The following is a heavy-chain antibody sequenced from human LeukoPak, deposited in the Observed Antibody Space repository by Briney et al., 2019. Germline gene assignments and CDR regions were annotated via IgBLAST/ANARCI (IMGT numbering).Heavy chain of an antibody. D-gene: IGHD3-10*01. CDR3: IRANDSGSRHYGMDV. V-gene: IGHV3-72*01. CDR1: GFIFSDHY. Sequence: PGGSLRLSCAASGFIFSDHYMDWVRQAPGKGLEWVGRIRNKVNSYTTEYAASVKGRFIISRDDSKNSLYLQMNSLKTEDTAVYYCIRANDSGSRHYGMDVWGQGTTVTVSS. J-gene: IGHJ6*02. CDR2: IRNKVNSYTT.